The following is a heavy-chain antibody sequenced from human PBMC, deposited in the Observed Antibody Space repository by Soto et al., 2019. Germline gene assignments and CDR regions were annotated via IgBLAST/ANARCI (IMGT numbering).Heavy chain of an antibody. J-gene: IGHJ4*02. V-gene: IGHV2-5*02. D-gene: IGHD2-2*01. CDR3: AHRRGRSCSSSRCSFSLDS. Sequence: QITLKESGPTLVKPTQTLTLTCTFSGFSLNTNGVGVAWIRQPPGKALEWLALIFWDDDKRYSPSLKNRLTITKDTSKNQVVLILTNVDSVDTATYYCAHRRGRSCSSSRCSFSLDSWGQGSLVTVSS. CDR1: GFSLNTNGVG. CDR2: IFWDDDK.